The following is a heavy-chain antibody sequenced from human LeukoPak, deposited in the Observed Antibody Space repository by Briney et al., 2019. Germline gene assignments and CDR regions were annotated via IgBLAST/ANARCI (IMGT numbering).Heavy chain of an antibody. J-gene: IGHJ4*02. V-gene: IGHV1-2*02. CDR1: GYTFTGYY. CDR2: FNPNSGGT. D-gene: IGHD2-2*01. CDR3: ARGGLSSTSRFIDY. Sequence: ASVKVSCKASGYTFTGYYMQWVRQAPGQGLEWMGWFNPNSGGTNYAQKFQGRVTMTRDTSISTAYMELSGLRSDDTAVYYCARGGLSSTSRFIDYWGQGTLVTVSS.